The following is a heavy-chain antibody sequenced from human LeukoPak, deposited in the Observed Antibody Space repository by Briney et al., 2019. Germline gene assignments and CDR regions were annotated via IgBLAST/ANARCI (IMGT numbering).Heavy chain of an antibody. V-gene: IGHV3-33*08. J-gene: IGHJ4*02. CDR3: AAMDNSAY. Sequence: RGSLRLSCAASGFTFSSYAMHWVRQAPGKGLEWVALIWYDGSSKYYADSVKGRFTISSDNSKNTLYLQMNSLRVEDTAVYYCAAMDNSAYWGQGTLVTVSS. CDR2: IWYDGSSK. CDR1: GFTFSSYA. D-gene: IGHD5-24*01.